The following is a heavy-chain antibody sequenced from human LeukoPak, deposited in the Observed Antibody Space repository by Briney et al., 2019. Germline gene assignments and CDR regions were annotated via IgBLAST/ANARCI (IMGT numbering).Heavy chain of an antibody. D-gene: IGHD6-6*01. J-gene: IGHJ6*03. Sequence: SETLSLTCTVSGGSISSSSYYWGWIRQPPGKGLEWIGSIYDSGSTYYNPSLKSRVTISLATSKNQFSLKLSSVTAADTAVYYCARGKFSHNRPYMDVWGKGTTVTVSS. CDR2: IYDSGST. CDR1: GGSISSSSYY. CDR3: ARGKFSHNRPYMDV. V-gene: IGHV4-39*01.